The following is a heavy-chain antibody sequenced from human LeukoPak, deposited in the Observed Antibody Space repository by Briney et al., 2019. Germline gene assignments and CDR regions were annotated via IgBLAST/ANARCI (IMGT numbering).Heavy chain of an antibody. CDR2: VYYSGTT. Sequence: SETLSLTCTVSGGSISSYYWSWIRQPPGKGLDWIGYVYYSGTTNYNPSLKSRVTISVDTPKNQFSLKLNSVTAADTAVYYCARAAGGVTMIRGIIGYYGMDVWGQGTTVTVSS. J-gene: IGHJ6*02. V-gene: IGHV4-59*01. CDR1: GGSISSYY. D-gene: IGHD3-10*01. CDR3: ARAAGGVTMIRGIIGYYGMDV.